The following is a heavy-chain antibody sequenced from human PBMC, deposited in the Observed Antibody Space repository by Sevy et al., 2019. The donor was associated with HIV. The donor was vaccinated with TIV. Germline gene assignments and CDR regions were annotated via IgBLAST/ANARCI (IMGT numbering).Heavy chain of an antibody. CDR3: AKSLEYCTNGVCGYSDY. CDR1: GFTFSNYA. V-gene: IGHV3-23*01. D-gene: IGHD2-8*01. Sequence: GESLKISCAASGFTFSNYAMTWVRQAPGKGLEWVSGISGSGGSTNYADSVKGRFTISRDNSKNTLYLQMNSLRAEDTAVYYCAKSLEYCTNGVCGYSDYWGQGTLVIVSS. J-gene: IGHJ4*02. CDR2: ISGSGGST.